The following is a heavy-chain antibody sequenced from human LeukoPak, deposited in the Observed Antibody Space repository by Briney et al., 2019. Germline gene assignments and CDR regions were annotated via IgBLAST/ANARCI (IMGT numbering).Heavy chain of an antibody. V-gene: IGHV4-34*01. CDR2: INHSGST. CDR1: GGSFSGYY. Sequence: SETLSLTCAVYGGSFSGYYWSWIRQPPGKGLEWIGEINHSGSTNYNPSLKSRVTLSVDTSKNQFSLKLSSVTAADTAVYYCARVGILTGYYRYFDYWGQGTLVTVSS. D-gene: IGHD3-9*01. CDR3: ARVGILTGYYRYFDY. J-gene: IGHJ4*02.